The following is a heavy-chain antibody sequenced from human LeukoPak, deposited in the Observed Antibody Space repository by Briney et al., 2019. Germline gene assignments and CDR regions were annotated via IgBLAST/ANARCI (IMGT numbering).Heavy chain of an antibody. CDR2: IGGKAYGGTA. Sequence: GRSLRLSCRASGFTFGDYGMSWVRQAPGKGLEWVGFIGGKAYGGTAEYAASVKGRFSISRDDSRSIAYLQMNSLRAEDTAVYFCAREYCSGSTCYFYFDCWGQGTLVTVSS. CDR3: AREYCSGSTCYFYFDC. CDR1: GFTFGDYG. V-gene: IGHV3-49*04. D-gene: IGHD2-15*01. J-gene: IGHJ4*02.